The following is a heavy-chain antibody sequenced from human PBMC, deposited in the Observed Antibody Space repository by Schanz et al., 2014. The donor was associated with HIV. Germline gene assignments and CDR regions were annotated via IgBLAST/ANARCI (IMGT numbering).Heavy chain of an antibody. CDR3: ARRSSDGGYYDN. J-gene: IGHJ4*02. Sequence: EVQLVESGGGLVQPGGSLRLSCAASGFTFSSYWMHWVRQAPGKGLVWVSRINSDGSSTSYADSVKGRFTISRDNAKNTLFLQMNSLRVEDTAVYYCARRSSDGGYYDNWGQGTLVTVSS. V-gene: IGHV3-74*01. CDR1: GFTFSSYW. D-gene: IGHD2-15*01. CDR2: INSDGSST.